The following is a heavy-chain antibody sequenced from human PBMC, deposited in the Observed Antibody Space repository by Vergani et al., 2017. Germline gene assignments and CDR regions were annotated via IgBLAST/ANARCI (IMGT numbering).Heavy chain of an antibody. D-gene: IGHD6-13*01. CDR3: ARARKTGIAADLGAFDI. J-gene: IGHJ3*02. CDR2: INPSGGST. V-gene: IGHV1-46*03. Sequence: QVQLVQSGAEVKKPGASVKVSCKASGYTFTSYYMPWVRQAPGQGLEWMGIINPSGGSTSYAQKFQGRVTMTRDTSTSTVYMELSSLRSDETAGYYCARARKTGIAADLGAFDIWGQGTMVTVSS. CDR1: GYTFTSYY.